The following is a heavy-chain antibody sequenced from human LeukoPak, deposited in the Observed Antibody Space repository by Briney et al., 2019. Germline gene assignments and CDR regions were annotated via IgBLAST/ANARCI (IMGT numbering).Heavy chain of an antibody. V-gene: IGHV4-59*01. Sequence: PSETLSLTCSVSGGSFGSNYWSWVRQPPGKGLEWIGYISSSGDTKYDPSLKSRLSMSVDTSKNQCSRMLTSVTAADTAVYYCARGSGLYPQWGQGTLGTVSS. D-gene: IGHD6-19*01. CDR1: GGSFGSNY. CDR2: ISSSGDT. CDR3: ARGSGLYPQ. J-gene: IGHJ1*01.